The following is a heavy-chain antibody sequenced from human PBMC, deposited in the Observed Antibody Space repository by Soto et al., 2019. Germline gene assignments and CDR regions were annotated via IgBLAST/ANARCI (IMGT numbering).Heavy chain of an antibody. CDR2: VYWSGDE. V-gene: IGHV2-5*01. D-gene: IGHD4-4*01. Sequence: QITLKESGPTLVNPTETLTLICTLSGFSINSGGVGVGWIRQSPGKAPEWLALVYWSGDEWYNPSLRYRLSVTKDTSKNQVVLTMTHMDPVDAGTYYCAKRRALSNNLFFDGWGQGALVTVSS. CDR1: GFSINSGGVG. CDR3: AKRRALSNNLFFDG. J-gene: IGHJ4*02.